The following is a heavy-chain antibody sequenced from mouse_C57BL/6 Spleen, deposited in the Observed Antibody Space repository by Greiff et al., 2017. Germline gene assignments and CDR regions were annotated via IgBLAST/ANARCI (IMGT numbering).Heavy chain of an antibody. CDR3: AREAVVRYFDV. V-gene: IGHV1-42*01. D-gene: IGHD1-1*01. Sequence: VQLQQSGPELVKPGASVKISCKASGYSFTGYYMNWVKQSPEKSLEWIGEINPSTGGTTYNQKFKAKATLTVDKSSSTAYMQLKSLTSEDSAVYYCAREAVVRYFDVWGTGTTVTVSS. CDR1: GYSFTGYY. CDR2: INPSTGGT. J-gene: IGHJ1*03.